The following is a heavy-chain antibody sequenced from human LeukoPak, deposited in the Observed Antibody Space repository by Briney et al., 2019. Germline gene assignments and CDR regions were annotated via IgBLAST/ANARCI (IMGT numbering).Heavy chain of an antibody. CDR2: INHSEST. V-gene: IGHV4-34*01. D-gene: IGHD3-16*02. J-gene: IGHJ5*02. CDR3: ASARLGELSLRVAWFDP. CDR1: GGSFSGYY. Sequence: ADTLSLICAVYGGSFSGYYWSWIRHPPGKGLEWIGEINHSESTNYHPSLKGRVTISVDTSKNQFSLKLSSVTAADTAVYYCASARLGELSLRVAWFDPWGQGTLVTVSS.